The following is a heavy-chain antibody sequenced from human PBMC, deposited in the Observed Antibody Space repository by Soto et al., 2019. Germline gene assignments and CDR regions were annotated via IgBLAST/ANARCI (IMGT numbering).Heavy chain of an antibody. J-gene: IGHJ6*02. CDR3: AREYVRDYYYGMDV. CDR2: IWYDGSNK. D-gene: IGHD3-16*01. V-gene: IGHV3-33*01. Sequence: PGGSLRLSCAASGFTFSSYGMHWVRQAPGKGLEWVAVIWYDGSNKYYADSVKGRFTISRDNSKNTLYLQMNSLRAEDTAVYYCAREYVRDYYYGMDVWGQGTTVTVSS. CDR1: GFTFSSYG.